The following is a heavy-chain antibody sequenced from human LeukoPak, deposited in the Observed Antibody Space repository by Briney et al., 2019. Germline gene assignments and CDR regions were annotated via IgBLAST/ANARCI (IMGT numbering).Heavy chain of an antibody. CDR3: ARWAATAYGDYYYYYYMDV. Sequence: PSETLSLTCTVSGYSISSGYYWGWIRQPPGKGLEWIGSIYHSGSTYYNPSLKSRVTISVDTSKNQFSLKLSSVTAADTAVYYCARWAATAYGDYYYYYYMDVWGKGTTVTVSS. D-gene: IGHD4-17*01. V-gene: IGHV4-38-2*02. CDR1: GYSISSGYY. J-gene: IGHJ6*03. CDR2: IYHSGST.